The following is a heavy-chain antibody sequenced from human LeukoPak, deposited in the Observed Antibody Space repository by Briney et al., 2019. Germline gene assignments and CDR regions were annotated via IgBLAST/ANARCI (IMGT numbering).Heavy chain of an antibody. D-gene: IGHD3-22*01. J-gene: IGHJ3*02. Sequence: SETLSLTCTVSGVSISSYYWSWIRQPPGKGLEWIGYIYYSGSTNYNPSLKSRVTITVDTSKNQFSLKLSSLTAADTAVYYGARDYYDSSGYYLSSFDIWGQGTMVTVSS. V-gene: IGHV4-59*01. CDR1: GVSISSYY. CDR3: ARDYYDSSGYYLSSFDI. CDR2: IYYSGST.